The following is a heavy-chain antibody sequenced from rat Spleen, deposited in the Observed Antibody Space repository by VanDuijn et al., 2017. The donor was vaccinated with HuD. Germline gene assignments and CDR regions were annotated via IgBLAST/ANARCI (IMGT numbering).Heavy chain of an antibody. D-gene: IGHD1-2*01. CDR2: ITNIGGST. CDR3: TREGFYGYSYIFDS. CDR1: GFTFNNYW. J-gene: IGHJ2*01. Sequence: EVQLVESGGGLVQPGRSLKLSCVASGFTFNNYWMTWIRQAPGKGLEWIASITNIGGSTYYPDSVKGRFTISRDNVRSILYLQMNSLRSEDTATYFCTREGFYGYSYIFDSWGQGVMVTVSS. V-gene: IGHV5-31*01.